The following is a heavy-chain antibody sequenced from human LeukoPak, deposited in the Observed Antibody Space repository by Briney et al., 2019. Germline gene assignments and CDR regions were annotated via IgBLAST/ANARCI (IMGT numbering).Heavy chain of an antibody. J-gene: IGHJ4*02. V-gene: IGHV3-23*01. D-gene: IGHD6-19*01. CDR3: ARDRIRAVAGSGYFDY. CDR1: GFTFSTDG. CDR2: ISGRGGST. Sequence: GSLRLSCAASGFTFSTDGMTWVRQAPGKGLEWGSAISGRGGSTYYADSVKGRFTISRDNSKHTLYLQMNSLRAEDTAMYYCARDRIRAVAGSGYFDYWGQGTLVTVSS.